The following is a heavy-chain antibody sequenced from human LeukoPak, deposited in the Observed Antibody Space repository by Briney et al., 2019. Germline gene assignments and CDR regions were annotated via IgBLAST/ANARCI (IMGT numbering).Heavy chain of an antibody. CDR1: GYTLTELS. J-gene: IGHJ6*03. Sequence: ASVKVSCKVSGYTLTELSMHWVRQAPGKGLEWMGGFDPEDGETIYAQKFQGRVTMTRDTSISTAYMELSRLRSEDTAVYYCARSSGYYSSLFYMHVWGKGTTVTVSS. CDR3: ARSSGYYSSLFYMHV. CDR2: FDPEDGET. V-gene: IGHV1-24*01. D-gene: IGHD3-22*01.